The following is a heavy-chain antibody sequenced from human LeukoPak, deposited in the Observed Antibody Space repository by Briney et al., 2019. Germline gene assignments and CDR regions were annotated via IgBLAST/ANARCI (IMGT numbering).Heavy chain of an antibody. Sequence: SQTLSLTCTVSGGSISSGDYYWSWIRQPPGKGLEWIGYIYYSGSTYYNPSLKSRVTISVDTSKNQFSLKLSSVTAADRAVYYCARGSFIVVVPAADNWFDPWGQGTLVTVSS. D-gene: IGHD2-2*01. CDR1: GGSISSGDYY. J-gene: IGHJ5*02. CDR3: ARGSFIVVVPAADNWFDP. V-gene: IGHV4-30-4*01. CDR2: IYYSGST.